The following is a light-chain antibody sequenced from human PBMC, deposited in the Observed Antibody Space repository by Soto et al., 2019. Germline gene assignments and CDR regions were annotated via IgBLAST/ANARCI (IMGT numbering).Light chain of an antibody. CDR3: QQRSRWPPYT. V-gene: IGKV3-11*01. Sequence: EIVLTQSPATLSLSPGERATLSCRASQSVSSYLAWYQQKPGQAPRLLIYDASNRSTAIPARFSGSGSGTDFTLSISSLEAEDFAVYYCQQRSRWPPYTFGQGTKLEIK. J-gene: IGKJ2*01. CDR1: QSVSSY. CDR2: DAS.